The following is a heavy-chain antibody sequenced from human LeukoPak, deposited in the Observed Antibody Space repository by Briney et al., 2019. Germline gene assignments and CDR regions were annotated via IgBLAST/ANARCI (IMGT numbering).Heavy chain of an antibody. CDR3: ARVGYSGYDYDY. CDR2: ISGSGDST. D-gene: IGHD5-12*01. CDR1: GFTFSSYA. V-gene: IGHV3-23*01. Sequence: GGSLRLSCEASGFTFSSYAMSWVRQAPGKGLEWVSVISGSGDSTYYADSVEGRCTISRDNSKDALYLQMNSLRAEDTAVYYCARVGYSGYDYDYWGQGTLVTVSS. J-gene: IGHJ4*02.